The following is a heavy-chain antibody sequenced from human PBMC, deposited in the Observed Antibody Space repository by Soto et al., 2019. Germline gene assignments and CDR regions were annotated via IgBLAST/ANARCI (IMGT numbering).Heavy chain of an antibody. D-gene: IGHD3-3*01. CDR2: IYYSGST. CDR1: GGSISSGGYY. Sequence: QVQLQESGPGLVKPSQTLSLTCTVSGGSISSGGYYWSWIRQHPGKGLEWIGIIYYSGSTYYNPPLKSRVTISVAASKNQFSLKQSPVTAADTAVYYCARGVTICGVELDVWGQGTTVAVSS. J-gene: IGHJ6*02. V-gene: IGHV4-31*03. CDR3: ARGVTICGVELDV.